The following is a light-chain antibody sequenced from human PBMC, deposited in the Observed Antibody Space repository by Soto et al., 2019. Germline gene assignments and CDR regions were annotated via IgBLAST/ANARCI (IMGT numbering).Light chain of an antibody. CDR3: QAWDSSAGV. J-gene: IGLJ1*01. CDR2: QDS. CDR1: KLGDKY. V-gene: IGLV3-1*01. Sequence: SYELTQPPSVSVSPGQTASITCSGDKLGDKYACWYQQKPGQSPVLVIYQDSKRSSGIPERFSGSNSGNTATLTISGTQAMDDADYYCQAWDSSAGVFGTGTKLTVL.